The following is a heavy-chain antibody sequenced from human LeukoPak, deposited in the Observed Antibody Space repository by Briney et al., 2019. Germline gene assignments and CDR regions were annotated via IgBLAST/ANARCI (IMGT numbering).Heavy chain of an antibody. D-gene: IGHD6-6*01. J-gene: IGHJ4*02. CDR2: FDPEDGET. CDR1: GYTLTELS. CDR3: ATVPYSSSSGNYFDY. Sequence: GASVKVSCKVSGYTLTELSMHWVRQAPGKGLEWMGSFDPEDGETIYAQKFQGRVTMTENTSTDTAYMELSSLRSEDTAVYYCATVPYSSSSGNYFDYWGQGTLVTVSS. V-gene: IGHV1-24*01.